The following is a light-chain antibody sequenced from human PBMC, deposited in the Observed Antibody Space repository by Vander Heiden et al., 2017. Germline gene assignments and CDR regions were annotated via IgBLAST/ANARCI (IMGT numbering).Light chain of an antibody. CDR3: QQYDSSPSFT. Sequence: EIVLTQSPGTLSLSPGERATLSCRASQSVSSRYLAWYQQKPGQTPRLLIYGASSRATGIPDRFSGSGSGTDFTLTISRLEPEDFAVFYCQQYDSSPSFTFGPGTKVDIK. V-gene: IGKV3-20*01. CDR2: GAS. CDR1: QSVSSRY. J-gene: IGKJ3*01.